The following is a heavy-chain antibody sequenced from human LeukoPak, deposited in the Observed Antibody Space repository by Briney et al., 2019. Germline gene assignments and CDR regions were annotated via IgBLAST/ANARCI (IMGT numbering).Heavy chain of an antibody. CDR3: ARGTLGYSYGD. J-gene: IGHJ4*02. D-gene: IGHD5-18*01. Sequence: GRSLRLSCAASGFTFSDYAIHWVRQAPGKGLEWVAVFSYDGINKYYADSVKGRFTISRDNSKKTLSLQMNSLKTEDTAVYYCARGTLGYSYGDWGLGTLVTVSS. V-gene: IGHV3-30*14. CDR2: FSYDGINK. CDR1: GFTFSDYA.